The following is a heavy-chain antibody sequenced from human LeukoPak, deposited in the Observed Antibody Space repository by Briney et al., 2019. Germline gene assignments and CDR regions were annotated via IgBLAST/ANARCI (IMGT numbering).Heavy chain of an antibody. V-gene: IGHV4-59*01. CDR1: GGSISSYY. J-gene: IGHJ3*02. D-gene: IGHD3-3*01. CDR3: ARSPRITIFGVVMGAFDI. Sequence: SETLSLTCPVSGGSISSYYGSWVRQHAGKGLEWIGYIDYSGSTNYNPSLKSRVTISVDTSKNQFSLKLSSVTAADTAVYYCARSPRITIFGVVMGAFDIWGQGTMVTVSS. CDR2: IDYSGST.